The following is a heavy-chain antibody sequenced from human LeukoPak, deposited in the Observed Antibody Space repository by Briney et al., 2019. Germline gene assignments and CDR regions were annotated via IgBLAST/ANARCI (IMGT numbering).Heavy chain of an antibody. CDR2: ISWNSGSI. J-gene: IGHJ4*02. V-gene: IGHV3-9*01. CDR3: AKDTYLDILTGYQDY. Sequence: GGSLRLSCATSGFTFDDYAMHWVRQAPGKGLEWVSGISWNSGSIGYADSVKGRFTISRDNAKNSLYLQMNSLRAEDTALYYCAKDTYLDILTGYQDYWGQGTLVTVSS. D-gene: IGHD3-9*01. CDR1: GFTFDDYA.